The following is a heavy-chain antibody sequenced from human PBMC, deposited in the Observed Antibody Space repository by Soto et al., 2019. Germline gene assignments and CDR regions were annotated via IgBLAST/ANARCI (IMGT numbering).Heavy chain of an antibody. Sequence: TSETLSLTCAVYGGSFSGYYWSWIRQPPGKGLEWIGEINHSGSTNYNPSLKSRVTISVDTSKNQFSLKLSSVTAADTAVYYCARGSDSSGPYDAFDIWGQGPMVTVSS. CDR2: INHSGST. CDR3: ARGSDSSGPYDAFDI. D-gene: IGHD6-19*01. J-gene: IGHJ3*02. CDR1: GGSFSGYY. V-gene: IGHV4-34*01.